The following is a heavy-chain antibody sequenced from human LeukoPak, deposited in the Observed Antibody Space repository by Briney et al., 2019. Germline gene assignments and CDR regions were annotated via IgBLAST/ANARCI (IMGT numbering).Heavy chain of an antibody. J-gene: IGHJ4*02. CDR2: ISPYNGNT. V-gene: IGHV1-18*01. Sequence: GASVKVSCKASGYSFPIYGITWVRQAPGQGLEWMGWISPYNGNTNYAQKVQGRVTMTTDTSTTTAYMELRSLRSDDTAVYYCASCPTSGGRCYESDYWGQGTLVTVSS. CDR1: GYSFPIYG. D-gene: IGHD2-15*01. CDR3: ASCPTSGGRCYESDY.